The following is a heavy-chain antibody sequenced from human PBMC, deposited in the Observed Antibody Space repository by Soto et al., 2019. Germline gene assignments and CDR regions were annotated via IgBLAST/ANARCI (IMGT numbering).Heavy chain of an antibody. J-gene: IGHJ4*02. V-gene: IGHV3-33*01. Sequence: QVQLVESGGGVVQPGRSLRLSCAASGFTFSSYGMHWVRQAPGKGLEWVAVIWYDGSNKYYADSVKGRFTISRDNSKNTLYLQMNSLRADDTAVYYCAREIAVAGLDYWGQGTLVTVSS. CDR2: IWYDGSNK. CDR3: AREIAVAGLDY. CDR1: GFTFSSYG. D-gene: IGHD6-19*01.